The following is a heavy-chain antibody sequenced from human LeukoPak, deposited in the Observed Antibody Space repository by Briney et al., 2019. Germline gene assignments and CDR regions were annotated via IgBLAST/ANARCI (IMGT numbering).Heavy chain of an antibody. J-gene: IGHJ4*02. D-gene: IGHD1-26*01. CDR2: INGDGSTT. CDR1: GFTFSNYW. CDR3: AGGRGSYGLWDS. Sequence: PGGSLRLSCAASGFTFSNYWMHWVRQASGKGLVWVSRINGDGSTTNYADSVKGRFTISRDNAKNTPFLQMNSLRAEDTAVYYCAGGRGSYGLWDSWGQGTLVTVSS. V-gene: IGHV3-74*01.